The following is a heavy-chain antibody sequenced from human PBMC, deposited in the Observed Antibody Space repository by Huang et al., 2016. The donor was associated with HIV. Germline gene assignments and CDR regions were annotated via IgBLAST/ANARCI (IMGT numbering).Heavy chain of an antibody. CDR3: AMSLRYQYDSRSYWGRYFDY. CDR2: IIPLFRAP. Sequence: KKPGSSVKVSCQASGGSFSDQIISWVRQAPGQRFEWMGGIIPLFRAPAYGQEFKGRVTMTADEYTATIYMELNSLTSEDTAVYYCAMSLRYQYDSRSYWGRYFDYWGQGTLVTVSS. CDR1: GGSFSDQI. J-gene: IGHJ4*02. D-gene: IGHD3-16*01. V-gene: IGHV1-69*01.